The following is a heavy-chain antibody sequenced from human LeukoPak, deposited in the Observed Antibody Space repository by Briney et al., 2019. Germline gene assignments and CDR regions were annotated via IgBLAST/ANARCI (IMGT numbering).Heavy chain of an antibody. D-gene: IGHD1-1*01. Sequence: HPGGSLSLSCAASGFTFSDYDMPWVRQATGKGLEWVSAIGTAGDTYYTGSVKGRFTISRENAKNSLYLQMNSLRAGDTAVYYCARVAKERVGGVYYFDYWGQGTLVTVSS. CDR1: GFTFSDYD. CDR3: ARVAKERVGGVYYFDY. CDR2: IGTAGDT. J-gene: IGHJ4*02. V-gene: IGHV3-13*01.